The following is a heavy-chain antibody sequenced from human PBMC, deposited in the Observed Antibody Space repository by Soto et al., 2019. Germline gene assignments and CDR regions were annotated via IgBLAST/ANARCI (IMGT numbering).Heavy chain of an antibody. CDR1: GFSLSTSGMR. V-gene: IGHV2-70*04. Sequence: SGPTLVNPTQTLTLTCTFPGFSLSTSGMRVSWIRQPPGKALEWLARIDWDDDKFYSTSLKTRLTISKDTSKNQVVLVMTNMDPVDSATYYCARTRDGDYGMDVWGQGTTVTVSS. CDR3: ARTRDGDYGMDV. D-gene: IGHD2-21*02. J-gene: IGHJ6*02. CDR2: IDWDDDK.